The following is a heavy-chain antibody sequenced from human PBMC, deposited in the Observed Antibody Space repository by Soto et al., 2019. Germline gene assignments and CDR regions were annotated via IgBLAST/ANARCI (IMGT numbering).Heavy chain of an antibody. CDR2: VSGRGGSK. V-gene: IGHV3-23*01. D-gene: IGHD4-17*01. Sequence: VQLLESGGGLVQPGGSLRLACTASGFTFNHYAMTWVRQAPGRGLEWVASVSGRGGSKKYADSVKGRFIISRDNSNSTRYLQMDSLGGEDTAVYYCAKDSTVTTSLYFDYYGFDVWGQGTTVTVSS. CDR3: AKDSTVTTSLYFDYYGFDV. CDR1: GFTFNHYA. J-gene: IGHJ6*01.